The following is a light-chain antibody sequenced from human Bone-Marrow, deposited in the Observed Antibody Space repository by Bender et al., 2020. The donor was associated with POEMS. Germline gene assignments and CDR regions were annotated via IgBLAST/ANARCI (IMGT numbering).Light chain of an antibody. CDR1: NIESKS. Sequence: SYVLTQPPSLSVAPGKTARITCGGDNIESKSVHWYQQKAGQAPVLVVHDDNDRPSGIPDRFTGSNSGNTATLTISGVEAGDEADYFCQVWDSGSDHWVFGGGTKLTVL. CDR3: QVWDSGSDHWV. J-gene: IGLJ3*02. CDR2: DDN. V-gene: IGLV3-21*03.